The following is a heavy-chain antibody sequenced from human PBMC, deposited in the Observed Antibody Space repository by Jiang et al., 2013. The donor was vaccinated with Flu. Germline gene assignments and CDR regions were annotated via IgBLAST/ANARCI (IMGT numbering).Heavy chain of an antibody. CDR2: INPNSGGT. CDR1: GYTFTGYY. D-gene: IGHD3-22*01. CDR3: ARAIPHITMIVVELGY. Sequence: SGAEVKKPGASVKVSCKASGYTFTGYYMHWVRQAPGQGLEWMGWINPNSGGTNYAQKFQGRVTMTRDTSISTAYMELSRLRSDDTAVYYCARAIPHITMIVVELGYWGQGTLVTVSS. J-gene: IGHJ4*02. V-gene: IGHV1-2*02.